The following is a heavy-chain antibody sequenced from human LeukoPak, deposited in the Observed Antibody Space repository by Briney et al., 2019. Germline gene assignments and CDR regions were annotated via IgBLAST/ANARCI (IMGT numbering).Heavy chain of an antibody. J-gene: IGHJ4*02. CDR3: ARDRSARYGSSWYSLDY. Sequence: GGSLRLSCAASGFTFSSYWMSWVRQAPGKGLEWVANIKQDGSDKYYVDSVKGRFTISRDNSKNTLYLQMNSLRAEDTAVYYCARDRSARYGSSWYSLDYWGQGTLVTVSS. V-gene: IGHV3-7*01. CDR2: IKQDGSDK. D-gene: IGHD6-13*01. CDR1: GFTFSSYW.